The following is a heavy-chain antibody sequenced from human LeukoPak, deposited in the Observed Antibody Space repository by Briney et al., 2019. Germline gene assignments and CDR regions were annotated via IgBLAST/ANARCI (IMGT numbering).Heavy chain of an antibody. J-gene: IGHJ4*02. CDR2: INPSGGST. V-gene: IGHV1-46*01. D-gene: IGHD5-12*01. CDR1: GYTFTSYY. Sequence: ASVKVSCKASGYTFTSYYMHWVRQAPGQGLEWMGIINPSGGSTSYAQKFQGRVTMARNMSTSTVYMELSSLRSGDTAVYYCARSMVTITYSFDYWGQGTLVTVSS. CDR3: ARSMVTITYSFDY.